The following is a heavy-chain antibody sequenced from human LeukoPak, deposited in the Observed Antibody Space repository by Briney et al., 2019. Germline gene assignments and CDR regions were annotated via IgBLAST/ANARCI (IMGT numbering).Heavy chain of an antibody. Sequence: SGGSLRLSCAASGFTFSRDAVNWVRQAPGKGLEWVSFISSSSNYMSYADSVKGRFTISRDNAKNSLYLQMNSLRAEDTAVYYCARPLDSSNNYFDYWGQGTLVTVSA. CDR2: ISSSSNYM. CDR3: ARPLDSSNNYFDY. V-gene: IGHV3-21*01. CDR1: GFTFSRDA. J-gene: IGHJ4*02. D-gene: IGHD6-13*01.